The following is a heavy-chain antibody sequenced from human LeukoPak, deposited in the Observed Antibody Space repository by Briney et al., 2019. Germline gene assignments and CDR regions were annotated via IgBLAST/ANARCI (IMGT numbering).Heavy chain of an antibody. V-gene: IGHV4-39*07. Sequence: SETLSLTCTVSGGSISSSSYYWGWLRQPPGKGLEWIGNIYYSGTTYYNPSLKSRVTISVDTSKNQFSLKLSSVTAAATAVYYCARGGWYPESFQHWGQGALVTVSS. CDR2: IYYSGTT. J-gene: IGHJ1*01. CDR3: ARGGWYPESFQH. D-gene: IGHD6-19*01. CDR1: GGSISSSSYY.